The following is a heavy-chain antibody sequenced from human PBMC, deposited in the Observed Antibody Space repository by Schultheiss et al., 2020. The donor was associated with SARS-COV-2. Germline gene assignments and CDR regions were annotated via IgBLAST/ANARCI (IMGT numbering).Heavy chain of an antibody. Sequence: GGSLRLSCAASGFTFSSYGMHWVRQAPGKGLEWVAVVWYDGSKKYYADSVKGRFTISRDNSNNTLYLQMNSLRAKDTAVYYCARVGRGVNNGFDFWGQGTLVTVSS. CDR3: ARVGRGVNNGFDF. D-gene: IGHD3-10*01. CDR2: VWYDGSKK. V-gene: IGHV3-33*01. CDR1: GFTFSSYG. J-gene: IGHJ4*02.